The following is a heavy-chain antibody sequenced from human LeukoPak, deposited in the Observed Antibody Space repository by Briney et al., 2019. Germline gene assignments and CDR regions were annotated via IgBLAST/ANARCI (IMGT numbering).Heavy chain of an antibody. J-gene: IGHJ4*02. V-gene: IGHV3-30*03. CDR2: ISYDGSNK. Sequence: PGGSLRLSCTASRFTFSSNDRHWDSQAPGKGLEWVAVISYDGSNKYYADSVKGRFTISRDNSKNTLYLQMNSLRAEDTAVYYCARVNEGYYNYIDCCSRGTLVTVSS. CDR3: ARVNEGYYNYIDC. D-gene: IGHD3-22*01. CDR1: RFTFSSND.